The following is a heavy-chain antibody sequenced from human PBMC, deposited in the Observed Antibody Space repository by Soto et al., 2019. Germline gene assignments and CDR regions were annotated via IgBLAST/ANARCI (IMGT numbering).Heavy chain of an antibody. J-gene: IGHJ6*04. CDR2: ISSSSSTI. CDR1: GFNFSSYS. CDR3: ARDSSENMDV. Sequence: PXXSLRLPCAASGFNFSSYSVHWVRQAPGKGLEWVSYISSSSSTIYYADSVKGRFTISRDNAKNSLYLQMNSLRAEDTAVYYCARDSSENMDVWGKGTTVTVSS. V-gene: IGHV3-48*01.